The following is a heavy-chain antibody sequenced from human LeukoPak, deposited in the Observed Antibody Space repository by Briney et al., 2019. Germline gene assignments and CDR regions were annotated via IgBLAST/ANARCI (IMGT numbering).Heavy chain of an antibody. CDR3: ARANSLWAGGDY. CDR1: GFTFSSYA. D-gene: IGHD5-18*01. J-gene: IGHJ4*02. CDR2: ISYDGSNK. V-gene: IGHV3-30*04. Sequence: GGSLRLSCAASGFTFSSYAMHWVRQAPGKGLEWVAVISYDGSNKYYADSVKGRFTISRDNSKNTLYLQMNSLRAEDTAVYYCARANSLWAGGDYWGQGTLVIVSS.